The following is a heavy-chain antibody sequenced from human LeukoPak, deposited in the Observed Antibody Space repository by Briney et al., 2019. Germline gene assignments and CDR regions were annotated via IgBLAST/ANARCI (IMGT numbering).Heavy chain of an antibody. CDR3: TTLGTSGYFFYFDY. CDR2: IKSKADGGTT. D-gene: IGHD3-22*01. J-gene: IGHJ4*02. CDR1: GFTFNNAW. Sequence: PGGSLRLSCAASGFTFNNAWMTWVRQAPGKGLEWIGRIKSKADGGTTDYAAPVKGRFTISRDDSKNTLYLQMNSPKTEDTAVYYCTTLGTSGYFFYFDYWGQGTLVTVSS. V-gene: IGHV3-15*01.